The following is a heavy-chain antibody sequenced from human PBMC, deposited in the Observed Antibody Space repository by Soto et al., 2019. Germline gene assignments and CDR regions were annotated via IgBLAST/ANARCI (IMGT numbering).Heavy chain of an antibody. Sequence: KPSETLSLTCTVSGGSISSYYWSWIRQPPGKGLEWIGYIYYSGSTNYNPSLKSRVTISVDTSKNQFSLKLSSVTAADTAVYYCARGQLGGWFDPWGQGTLVTVSS. CDR3: ARGQLGGWFDP. J-gene: IGHJ5*02. CDR1: GGSISSYY. CDR2: IYYSGST. V-gene: IGHV4-59*01. D-gene: IGHD6-13*01.